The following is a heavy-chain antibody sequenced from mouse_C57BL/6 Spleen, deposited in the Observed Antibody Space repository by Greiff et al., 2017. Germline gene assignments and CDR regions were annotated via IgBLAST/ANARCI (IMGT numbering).Heavy chain of an antibody. Sequence: EVKLVESEGGLVQPGSSMKLSCTASGFTFSDYYLAWVRQVPEKGLEWVANINYDGSSTYYLDSLKSRFIISRDNAKNILYLQMSSLKSEDTATYYCARGGDYASFFDYWGQGTTLTVSS. CDR3: ARGGDYASFFDY. V-gene: IGHV5-16*01. CDR1: GFTFSDYY. D-gene: IGHD2-13*01. J-gene: IGHJ2*01. CDR2: INYDGSST.